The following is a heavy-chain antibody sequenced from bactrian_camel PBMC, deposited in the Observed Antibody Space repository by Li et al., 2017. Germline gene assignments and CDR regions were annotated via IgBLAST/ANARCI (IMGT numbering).Heavy chain of an antibody. CDR2: VYTGADST. D-gene: IGHD3*01. V-gene: IGHV3S61*01. CDR1: GYVDGYRFTDRC. J-gene: IGHJ4*01. CDR3: VTNADSYAVRCGLSQSVYTY. Sequence: VQLVESGGGSVQVGGSLRLSCVASGYVDGYRFTDRCIGWFRQAPGKAREGVAVVYTGADSTYYADSVKGRFTISQDTAKNSVTLQLNSLKPEDTATYYCVTNADSYAVRCGLSQSVYTYWGQGTQVTVS.